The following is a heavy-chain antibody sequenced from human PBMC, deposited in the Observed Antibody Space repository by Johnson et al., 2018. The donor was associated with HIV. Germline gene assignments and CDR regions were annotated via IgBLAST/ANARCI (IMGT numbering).Heavy chain of an antibody. CDR1: GFTFSNYA. Sequence: QVQLVESGGALVQPGGSLRLSCAASGFTFSNYAMHWVRQAPGKGLEWVAVIWYDGSNKYYVEYVKGRFTISSDNDKKSLYLQMNSLRAEDTALYYCAKVAYHYDSSGYEDALDIWGQGTMVTVSS. CDR2: IWYDGSNK. D-gene: IGHD3-22*01. J-gene: IGHJ3*02. V-gene: IGHV3-33*03. CDR3: AKVAYHYDSSGYEDALDI.